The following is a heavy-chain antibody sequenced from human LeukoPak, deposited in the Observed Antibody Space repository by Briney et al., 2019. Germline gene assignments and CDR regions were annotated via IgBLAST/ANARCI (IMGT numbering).Heavy chain of an antibody. CDR3: ARRLFTNYFDY. D-gene: IGHD2-2*01. V-gene: IGHV4-39*01. Sequence: SETLSLTCTVSGGSIINSNYYWGWIRQPPGKGLEWIGNIFYSGNTYYNVSLKSRVSISVDTSKNQFSLKVSSVTATDTAVYSCARRLFTNYFDYWGQGILVTVSS. CDR1: GGSIINSNYY. CDR2: IFYSGNT. J-gene: IGHJ4*02.